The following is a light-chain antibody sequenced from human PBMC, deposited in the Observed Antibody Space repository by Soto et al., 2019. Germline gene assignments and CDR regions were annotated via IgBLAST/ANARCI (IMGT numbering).Light chain of an antibody. V-gene: IGKV1-39*01. CDR3: QQSYSILRT. CDR2: AAS. Sequence: DIQMTQSPSSLSASVGNRVTITCRASQSISTYLNWYQQKPGKAPNLLIYAASSLQSGVPSRFSGSGSGTDFTLTISTLQPEDFATYYCQQSYSILRTFGQGTNVDIK. CDR1: QSISTY. J-gene: IGKJ1*01.